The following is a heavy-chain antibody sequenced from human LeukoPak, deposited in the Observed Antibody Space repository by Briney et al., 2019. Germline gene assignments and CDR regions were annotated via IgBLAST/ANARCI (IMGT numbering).Heavy chain of an antibody. D-gene: IGHD3-22*01. CDR1: GGSISSSSYY. J-gene: IGHJ5*02. V-gene: IGHV4-39*07. CDR2: IYYSGRT. CDR3: ARDGVPYDSKENWFDP. Sequence: NTSETLSLTCTVSGGSISSSSYYWGWIRQPPGKGLEWIGSIYYSGRTYYNPSLKSRVTISVDSSKNQFSLKLSSVTAADTAVYYCARDGVPYDSKENWFDPWGQGTLVTVSS.